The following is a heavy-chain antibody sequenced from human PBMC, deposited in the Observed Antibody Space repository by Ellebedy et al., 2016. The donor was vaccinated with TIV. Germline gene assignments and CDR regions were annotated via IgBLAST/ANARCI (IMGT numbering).Heavy chain of an antibody. J-gene: IGHJ4*02. CDR2: IYSGGST. Sequence: PGGSLRLSCAASGFTVSSNYMSWVRQAPGKGLEWVSVIYSGGSTYYADSVKGRFTISRDDSKNTLYLQMNSLKTEDTAVYYCTTDPLYGIGYWGQGTLVTVSS. CDR3: TTDPLYGIGY. CDR1: GFTVSSNY. V-gene: IGHV3-66*01. D-gene: IGHD2-8*01.